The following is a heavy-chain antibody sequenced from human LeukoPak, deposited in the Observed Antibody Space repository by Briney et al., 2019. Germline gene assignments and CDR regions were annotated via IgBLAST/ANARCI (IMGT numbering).Heavy chain of an antibody. V-gene: IGHV4-4*07. CDR1: GGSISRYY. CDR2: IYTSGST. CDR3: ARAGLGSYDSSGSSAFDI. D-gene: IGHD3-22*01. J-gene: IGHJ3*02. Sequence: SETLSLTCTLSGGSISRYYWSCIRQPAGKGLEWIGRIYTSGSTNYNPSLKRRVTMSVDTSKNQFSLKLSSVTAADTAVYYCARAGLGSYDSSGSSAFDIWGQGTMVTVSS.